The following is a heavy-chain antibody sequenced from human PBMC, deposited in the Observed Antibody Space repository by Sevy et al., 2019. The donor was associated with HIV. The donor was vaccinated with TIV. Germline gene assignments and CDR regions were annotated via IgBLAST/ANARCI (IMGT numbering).Heavy chain of an antibody. D-gene: IGHD2-15*01. CDR3: ARNRDKICSGGGCCFDYHYGMGV. V-gene: IGHV1-8*01. CDR2: MNPNSGNT. CDR1: GYTFTSYD. Sequence: ASVKVSCKASGYTFTSYDINWVRQATGQGLEWMGWMNPNSGNTGYAQKFQDRVTMTRNTSISTAYMELSSLRSEDTAVHYCARNRDKICSGGGCCFDYHYGMGVWGQGTTVTGSS. J-gene: IGHJ6*02.